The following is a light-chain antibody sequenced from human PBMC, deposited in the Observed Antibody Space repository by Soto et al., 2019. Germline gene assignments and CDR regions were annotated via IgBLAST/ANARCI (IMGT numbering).Light chain of an antibody. CDR1: QSVLYSSNNKNY. CDR2: WAS. J-gene: IGKJ4*01. V-gene: IGKV4-1*01. Sequence: DIVMTQSPDSLAVSLGERATINCKSSQSVLYSSNNKNYLAWYQQKPGQPPKLLIYWASTRESGVPDRFSGSGSGTDFXLTNSSLQAEDVAVYYCQHYYSTPLTFGGGTKVEIK. CDR3: QHYYSTPLT.